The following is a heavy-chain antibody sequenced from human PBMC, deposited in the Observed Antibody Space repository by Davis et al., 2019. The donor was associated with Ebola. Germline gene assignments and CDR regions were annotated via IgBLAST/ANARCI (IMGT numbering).Heavy chain of an antibody. J-gene: IGHJ5*02. Sequence: AASVKVSCKASGYTFNSYYMHWVRQAPGQGLEWMGIINPSGGSTSYVQKFQGRVTMTRDTSTSTVYMELSSLSSEDTAVYYCATSYSLRFLGFDPWGQGTLVTVSS. V-gene: IGHV1-46*02. CDR2: INPSGGST. CDR1: GYTFNSYY. D-gene: IGHD3-3*01. CDR3: ATSYSLRFLGFDP.